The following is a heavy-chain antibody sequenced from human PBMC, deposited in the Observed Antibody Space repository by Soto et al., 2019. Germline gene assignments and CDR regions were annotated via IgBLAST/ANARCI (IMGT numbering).Heavy chain of an antibody. CDR2: TYYRSKWYN. J-gene: IGHJ6*02. D-gene: IGHD3-3*01. Sequence: PSQTLSLTCVISGDSVSSNSAAWNWIRQSPSRGLEWLGRTYYRSKWYNDYAVSVKSRITINPDTSKNQFSLQLNSVTPEDTAVYYCARQRITIFGVSAAIYYYGMDVWGQGTTVTVSS. V-gene: IGHV6-1*01. CDR1: GDSVSSNSAA. CDR3: ARQRITIFGVSAAIYYYGMDV.